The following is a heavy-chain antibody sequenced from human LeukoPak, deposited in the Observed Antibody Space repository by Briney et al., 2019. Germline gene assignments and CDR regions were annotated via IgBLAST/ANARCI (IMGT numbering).Heavy chain of an antibody. Sequence: ASVKVSCKASGYTFTSYGISWVRQAPGQGLEWMGWISAYNGNTNYAQKLQGIVTMTTDTSTSTAYMELRSLRSDDTAVYYCARDLEAYGYSSSRPLDYWGQGTLVTVSS. CDR3: ARDLEAYGYSSSRPLDY. V-gene: IGHV1-18*01. J-gene: IGHJ4*02. CDR2: ISAYNGNT. D-gene: IGHD6-13*01. CDR1: GYTFTSYG.